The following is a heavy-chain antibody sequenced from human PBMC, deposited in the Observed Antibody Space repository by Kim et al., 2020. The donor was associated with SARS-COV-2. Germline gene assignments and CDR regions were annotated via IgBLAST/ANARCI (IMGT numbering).Heavy chain of an antibody. J-gene: IGHJ4*01. CDR3: ARDASMVSAYYFDY. CDR1: GDSISSGGYY. V-gene: IGHV4-31*03. CDR2: IYYSGNM. Sequence: SETLSLTCTVSGDSISSGGYYWSWIRQHPGKGLEWIGYIYYSGNMYYNPSLESRVTISIDTSKNQFSLKLRSVTAADTAVYYCARDASMVSAYYFDYWG. D-gene: IGHD3-10*01.